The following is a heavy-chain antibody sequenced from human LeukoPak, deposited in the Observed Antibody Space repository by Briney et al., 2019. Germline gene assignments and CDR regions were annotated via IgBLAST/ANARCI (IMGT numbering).Heavy chain of an antibody. CDR3: ASTTMIVGPTAFDI. D-gene: IGHD3-22*01. CDR2: ISYDGSNK. V-gene: IGHV3-30-3*01. J-gene: IGHJ3*02. Sequence: GGSLRLSCAASGFTFSSYAMHWVRQSPGKGLEWVAVISYDGSNKYYADSVKGRFTISRDNSKNTLYLQMNSLRAEDTAVYYCASTTMIVGPTAFDIWGQGAMVTVSS. CDR1: GFTFSSYA.